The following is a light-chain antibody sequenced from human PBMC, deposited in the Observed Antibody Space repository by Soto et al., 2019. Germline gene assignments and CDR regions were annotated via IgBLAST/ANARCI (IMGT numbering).Light chain of an antibody. V-gene: IGLV3-21*04. J-gene: IGLJ7*01. CDR1: NIGSKS. CDR2: YDS. CDR3: QVWDSSSDHAV. Sequence: SYELTQPPSVSVAPGQTATITCGGNNIGSKSVHWYQQKPGQAPVLVIYYDSDRPSGIPERFSGSNSGNTATLTISRVEAGDEADYYCQVWDSSSDHAVFGGGTQLTVL.